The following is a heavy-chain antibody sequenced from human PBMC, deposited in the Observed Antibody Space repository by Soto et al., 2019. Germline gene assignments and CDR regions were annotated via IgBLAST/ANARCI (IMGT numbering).Heavy chain of an antibody. J-gene: IGHJ4*02. D-gene: IGHD3-10*01. Sequence: GGSLRLSCVASGLTVMSNHMTWVRQAPGKGLEWVSIIYRDGTTYSADSVKGRFTISRDSSKNTLYLQKDNLRADDTAVFFCSRDSLYYGSGSYYKVSDYWGQGTLVTVSS. CDR3: SRDSLYYGSGSYYKVSDY. CDR2: IYRDGTT. V-gene: IGHV3-66*01. CDR1: GLTVMSNH.